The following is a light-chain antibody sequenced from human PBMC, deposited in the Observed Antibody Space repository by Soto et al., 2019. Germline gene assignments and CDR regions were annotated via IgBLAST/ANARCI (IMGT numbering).Light chain of an antibody. V-gene: IGKV3-20*01. Sequence: EIVLTQSPGTLSLSPGERVTLSCRASQSVYSNYLAWFQHKPGKAPRLLIYGASRRATGIPDRFSGSGSGTDFTLTISRLEPEEFAVYFCQQYGTSPPMYTFGQGTKLEVK. CDR2: GAS. J-gene: IGKJ2*01. CDR1: QSVYSNY. CDR3: QQYGTSPPMYT.